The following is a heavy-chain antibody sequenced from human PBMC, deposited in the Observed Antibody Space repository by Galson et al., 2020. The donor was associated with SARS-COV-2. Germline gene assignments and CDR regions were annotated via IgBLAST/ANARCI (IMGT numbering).Heavy chain of an antibody. CDR2: ISYDGSNK. J-gene: IGHJ4*02. CDR1: GFTFSSYA. V-gene: IGHV3-30*04. D-gene: IGHD1-26*01. Sequence: GGSLRLSCAASGFTFSSYAMHWVRQAPGKGLEWVAVISYDGSNKYYADSVKGRFTISRDNSKNTLYLQMNSLRAGDTAGYYCARGVGGRYWGGVDYWGQGTLVTVSS. CDR3: ARGVGGRYWGGVDY.